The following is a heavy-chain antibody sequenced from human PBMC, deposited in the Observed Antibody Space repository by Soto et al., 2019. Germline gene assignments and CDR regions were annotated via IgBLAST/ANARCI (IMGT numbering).Heavy chain of an antibody. Sequence: EVQLVESGGGLVQPGGSLKLSCAASGFTFSGSAMHWVRQASGKGLEWVGRIRSKANSYATAYAASVKGRFTISREDXXNXASXQMNSMKTEDTAVDYCVFHRFTMVRGVMGHYGMDVWGQGTTVTVSS. J-gene: IGHJ6*02. CDR3: VFHRFTMVRGVMGHYGMDV. CDR1: GFTFSGSA. D-gene: IGHD3-10*01. V-gene: IGHV3-73*02. CDR2: IRSKANSYAT.